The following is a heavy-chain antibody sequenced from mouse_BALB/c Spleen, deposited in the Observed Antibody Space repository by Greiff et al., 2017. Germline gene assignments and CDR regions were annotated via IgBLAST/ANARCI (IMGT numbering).Heavy chain of an antibody. CDR1: GFNIKDYY. CDR3: NAGGLRRGAWFAY. D-gene: IGHD2-4*01. CDR2: IDPENGDT. V-gene: IGHV14-4*02. Sequence: EVQLQQSGAELVRSGASVKLSCTASGFNIKDYYMHWVKQRPEQGLEWIGWIDPENGDTEYAPKFQGKATMTADKSSNTAYLQLSSLTSEDTAVYYCNAGGLRRGAWFAYWGQGTLVTVSA. J-gene: IGHJ3*01.